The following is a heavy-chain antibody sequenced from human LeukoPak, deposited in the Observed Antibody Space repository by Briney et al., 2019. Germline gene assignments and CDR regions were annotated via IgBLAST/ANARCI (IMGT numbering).Heavy chain of an antibody. CDR2: INPNSGGT. J-gene: IGHJ5*02. V-gene: IGHV1-2*02. D-gene: IGHD2-15*01. CDR3: ARGSDIVVVVASGGKKNWFDP. Sequence: GASVKVSCKASGYTFTGYYMHWVRQAPGQGLEWMGWINPNSGGTNYAQKFQGRVTMTRDTSISTAYMELSRLRSDDTAVYYCARGSDIVVVVASGGKKNWFDPWGQGTLVTVSS. CDR1: GYTFTGYY.